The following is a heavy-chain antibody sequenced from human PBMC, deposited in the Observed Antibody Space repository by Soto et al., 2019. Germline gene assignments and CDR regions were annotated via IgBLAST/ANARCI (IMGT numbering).Heavy chain of an antibody. CDR2: MNGDGSSI. J-gene: IGHJ4*02. V-gene: IGHV3-74*01. Sequence: EVLLVESGGGRVQPGGSLRLSCAASGFPFGGVWMHWVRQAPGKGLMWVSRMNGDGSSIAYADSVKGRFTISRDNAKNTLYLQMNSLRADDTALYYCVRSYGDPPGWGQGTLVIVSS. D-gene: IGHD2-21*02. CDR3: VRSYGDPPG. CDR1: GFPFGGVW.